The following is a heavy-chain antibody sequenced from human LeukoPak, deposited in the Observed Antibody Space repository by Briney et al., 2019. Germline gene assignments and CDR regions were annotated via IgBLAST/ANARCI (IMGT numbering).Heavy chain of an antibody. CDR3: ARDRRYYDSSGYPSHGAFDI. Sequence: SETLSLTCTVSGYSISSGYYWGWIRQPPGKGLEWIGGIYHSGSTYYNPSLKSRVTISVDTSKNQFSLKLSSVTAADTAVYYCARDRRYYDSSGYPSHGAFDIWGQGTMVTVSS. V-gene: IGHV4-38-2*02. CDR1: GYSISSGYY. D-gene: IGHD3-22*01. J-gene: IGHJ3*02. CDR2: IYHSGST.